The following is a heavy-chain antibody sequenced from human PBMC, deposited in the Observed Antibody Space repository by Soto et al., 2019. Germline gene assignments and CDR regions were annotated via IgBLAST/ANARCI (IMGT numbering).Heavy chain of an antibody. D-gene: IGHD2-21*02. V-gene: IGHV3-21*01. CDR1: GFTFSSFA. J-gene: IGHJ4*02. CDR3: AKDPPDCGGDCYLFDY. CDR2: ITSSSTYI. Sequence: GGSLRLSCAVSGFTFSSFAMSWVRQAPGKGLEWVSSITSSSTYIYYADSVKGRFTISRDNAKNSLYLQMNSLRAEDMAVYYCAKDPPDCGGDCYLFDYWGQGTLVTVSS.